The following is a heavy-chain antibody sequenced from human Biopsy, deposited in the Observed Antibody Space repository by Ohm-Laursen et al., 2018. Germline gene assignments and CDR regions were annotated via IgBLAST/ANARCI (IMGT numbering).Heavy chain of an antibody. CDR2: TIYRSKWSN. V-gene: IGHV6-1*01. CDR3: ARGRYAAFDI. CDR1: GDSVSSNTVA. Sequence: QTLSLACAISGDSVSSNTVAWNWLRQSPSRGLEWLGRTIYRSKWSNDYAVSVKNRITIDPDTSKNQFSLQLNSVTPEDTAIYYCARGRYAAFDIWGQGTKVTISS. J-gene: IGHJ3*02. D-gene: IGHD3-9*01.